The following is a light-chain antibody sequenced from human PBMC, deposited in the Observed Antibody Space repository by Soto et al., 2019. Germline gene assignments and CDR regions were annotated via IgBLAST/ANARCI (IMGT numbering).Light chain of an antibody. CDR2: EDS. CDR3: CSYSGITTHVI. J-gene: IGLJ2*01. Sequence: QSVLTQPASVSGSPGQSITISCTGTSNDVGSYNLVSWYQQHPGKVPKLIIYEDSRLPSGFSNGFSGSNSGNTASRTTDGPKAEGEADYYCCSYSGITTHVIVGGGTKLTVL. V-gene: IGLV2-23*01. CDR1: SNDVGSYNL.